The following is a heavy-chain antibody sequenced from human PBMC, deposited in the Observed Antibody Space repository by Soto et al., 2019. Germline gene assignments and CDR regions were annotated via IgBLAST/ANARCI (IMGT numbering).Heavy chain of an antibody. CDR1: RFTVSSNY. Sequence: VGSLRLSCAASRFTVSSNYMSWVRQAPGKGLEWVSVIYSGGSTYYADSVKGRFTISRDNSENTLYLQMNSLRAEDTAVYYCARAGYSSSHYYYYGMDVWGQGTTVTVSS. CDR3: ARAGYSSSHYYYYGMDV. CDR2: IYSGGST. D-gene: IGHD6-13*01. J-gene: IGHJ6*02. V-gene: IGHV3-53*01.